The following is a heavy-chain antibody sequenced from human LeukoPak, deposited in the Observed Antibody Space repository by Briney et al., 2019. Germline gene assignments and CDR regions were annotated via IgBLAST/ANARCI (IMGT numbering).Heavy chain of an antibody. CDR2: IYPGDSDT. V-gene: IGHV5-51*01. J-gene: IGHJ4*02. CDR3: AIDLYGSGTYYGY. CDR1: GYTFTTYW. D-gene: IGHD3-10*01. Sequence: GESLKISCRGSGYTFTTYWIGWVRQMPGKGLEWMGIIYPGDSDTRYSPSSQGQVTISADKSISTAYLQWSSLKASGTAMYYCAIDLYGSGTYYGYWGQGTLVTVSS.